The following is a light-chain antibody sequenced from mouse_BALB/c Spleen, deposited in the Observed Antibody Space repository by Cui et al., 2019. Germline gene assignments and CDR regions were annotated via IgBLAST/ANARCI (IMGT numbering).Light chain of an antibody. CDR2: AAT. V-gene: IGKV12-98*01. Sequence: DIQMTQSPASLSASLGESVTITCLASQTIGTWLAWYQQKTGKSPKLLNYAATSLADGVPSRLSGSGSGTKFSFKISSLQAEDFVSYYYQQLYSTPYTFGGGTKLEIK. CDR1: QTIGTW. CDR3: QQLYSTPYT. J-gene: IGKJ2*01.